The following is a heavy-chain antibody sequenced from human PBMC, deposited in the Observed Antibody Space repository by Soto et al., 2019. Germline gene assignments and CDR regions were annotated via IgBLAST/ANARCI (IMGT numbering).Heavy chain of an antibody. V-gene: IGHV3-33*01. CDR2: IWYDGSNK. CDR1: GFTFSSYG. CDR3: ARDYLSRSYGYSPFDY. Sequence: QVQLVESGGGVVQPGRSLRLSCAASGFTFSSYGMHWVRQAPGKGLEWVAVIWYDGSNKYYADSVKGRFTISRDNSKNTLYLQMNSLRAEDTAVYYCARDYLSRSYGYSPFDYWGQGTLVTVSS. D-gene: IGHD5-18*01. J-gene: IGHJ4*02.